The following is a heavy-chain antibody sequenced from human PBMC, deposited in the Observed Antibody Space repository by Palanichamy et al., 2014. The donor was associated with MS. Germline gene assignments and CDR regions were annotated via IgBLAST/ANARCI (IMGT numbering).Heavy chain of an antibody. CDR3: ARDRYYYYGMDV. CDR1: GFTVSTNY. J-gene: IGHJ6*02. CDR2: IYSGGST. V-gene: IGHV3-66*01. Sequence: EVQLVESGGGLVQPGGSLRLSCAASGFTVSTNYMSWVRQAPGKGLEWVSVIYSGGSTYFADSVKGRFTISRDSSKNTLYLQMNSLRADDTAVYYCARDRYYYYGMDVWGQGTTVTVSS.